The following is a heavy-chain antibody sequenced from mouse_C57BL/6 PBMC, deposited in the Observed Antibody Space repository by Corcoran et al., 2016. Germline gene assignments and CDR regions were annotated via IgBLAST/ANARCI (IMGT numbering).Heavy chain of an antibody. CDR2: INPNNGGT. V-gene: IGHV1-26*01. Sequence: EVQLQQSGPELVKPGASVKISCKASGYTFTDYYMNWVKQSHGKSLEWIGDINPNNGGTSYNQKFKGKATLTVDKSSSTAYMELRSLTSEDSAVYYCARPIYLYAMDYWGQGTSVTVSS. CDR1: GYTFTDYY. CDR3: ARPIYLYAMDY. D-gene: IGHD2-1*01. J-gene: IGHJ4*01.